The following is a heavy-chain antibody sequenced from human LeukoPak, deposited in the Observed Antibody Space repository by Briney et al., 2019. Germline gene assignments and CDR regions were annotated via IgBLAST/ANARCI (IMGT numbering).Heavy chain of an antibody. V-gene: IGHV4-59*12. D-gene: IGHD2-2*01. Sequence: SETLFLTCTVSGGSISSYYWSWIRQPPGKGLEWIGYIYYSGSTNYNPSLKSRVTISVDTSKNQFSLKLSSVTAADTAVYYCARRRCSSTSCYAYRVVVNWFDPWGQGTLVTVSS. J-gene: IGHJ5*02. CDR3: ARRRCSSTSCYAYRVVVNWFDP. CDR1: GGSISSYY. CDR2: IYYSGST.